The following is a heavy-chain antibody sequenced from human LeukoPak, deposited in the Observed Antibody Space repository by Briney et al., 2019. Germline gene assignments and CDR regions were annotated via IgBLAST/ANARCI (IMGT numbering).Heavy chain of an antibody. J-gene: IGHJ3*02. V-gene: IGHV1-69*05. D-gene: IGHD4-17*01. CDR2: IIPIFGTA. CDR1: GGTFSSYD. Sequence: SVKVSCKASGGTFSSYDISWVRKAPGQGLEWMGRIIPIFGTANYAQKFQGRVTITTDESTSTAYMELSSMRSEDTAVYYCAIETTEAHDAFDIWGQGTMVTVSS. CDR3: AIETTEAHDAFDI.